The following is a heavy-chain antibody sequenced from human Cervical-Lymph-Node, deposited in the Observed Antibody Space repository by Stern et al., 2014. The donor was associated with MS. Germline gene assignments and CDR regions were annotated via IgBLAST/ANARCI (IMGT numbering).Heavy chain of an antibody. CDR2: INTNTGNP. CDR3: ARDPHDYGDRFDY. V-gene: IGHV7-4-1*02. Sequence: VQLVESGSELKKPGASVKVSCKASGYSFTHFALNWVRHAPGQGLQWMGWINTNTGNPSYAQAFTGRFVFSLDTSVSTAYLQISSLKAEDTAVHYCARDPHDYGDRFDYWGQGTLVTVSS. CDR1: GYSFTHFA. J-gene: IGHJ4*02. D-gene: IGHD4-17*01.